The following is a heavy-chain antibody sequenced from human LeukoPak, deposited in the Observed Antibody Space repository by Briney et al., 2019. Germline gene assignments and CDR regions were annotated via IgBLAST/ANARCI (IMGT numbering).Heavy chain of an antibody. Sequence: SETLSLTCTVSGYSISSGYYWGWIRQPPGKGLEWIGSIYHSGSTYYNPSLKSRVTISVDKSKNQFSLKLSSVTAADTAVYYCARDLHRRSYWGQGTLVTVSS. D-gene: IGHD3-16*02. CDR1: GYSISSGYY. CDR3: ARDLHRRSY. V-gene: IGHV4-38-2*02. CDR2: IYHSGST. J-gene: IGHJ4*02.